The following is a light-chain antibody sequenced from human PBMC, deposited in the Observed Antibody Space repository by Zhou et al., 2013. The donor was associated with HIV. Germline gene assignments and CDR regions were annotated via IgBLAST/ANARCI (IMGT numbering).Light chain of an antibody. Sequence: EVVMTQSPATLSVSPGERFTLSCRASQSVRSHLAWYQQKPGQAPRLLIFGTSSRATGIPDRFGGSGSGTDFTLTISGLEPEDFALYYCQQYGSSLPTFGQGTKVEIK. CDR3: QQYGSSLPT. J-gene: IGKJ1*01. CDR2: GTS. CDR1: QSVRSH. V-gene: IGKV3-20*01.